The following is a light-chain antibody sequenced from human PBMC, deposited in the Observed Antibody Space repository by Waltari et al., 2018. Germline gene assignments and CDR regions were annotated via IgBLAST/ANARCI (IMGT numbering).Light chain of an antibody. CDR3: QAWDSSTKVV. CDR1: KLGDNY. Sequence: SYELTQPPSVSVSPGQTASITCSGDKLGDNYVSWYQQKPGQSPVLVIYHDSKRPSGIPERLSGSNSGNTATLTISGTQAMDEADYFCQAWDSSTKVVFGGGTKLTVL. V-gene: IGLV3-1*01. J-gene: IGLJ2*01. CDR2: HDS.